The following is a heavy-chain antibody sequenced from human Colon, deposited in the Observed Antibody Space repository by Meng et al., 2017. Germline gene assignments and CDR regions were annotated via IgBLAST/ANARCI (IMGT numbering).Heavy chain of an antibody. J-gene: IGHJ4*02. CDR3: ASGGEEQLVHSDY. Sequence: QVQLPQWGAGLLKPAETLSLTCAVYGGSFSGYYWSWIRQPPGKGLEWIGEANHSGSTNYNPSPKSRVTISVDTSKNQFSLKLSSVTAADTAVYYCASGGEEQLVHSDYWGQGTLVTVSS. CDR1: GGSFSGYY. V-gene: IGHV4-34*01. D-gene: IGHD6-6*01. CDR2: ANHSGST.